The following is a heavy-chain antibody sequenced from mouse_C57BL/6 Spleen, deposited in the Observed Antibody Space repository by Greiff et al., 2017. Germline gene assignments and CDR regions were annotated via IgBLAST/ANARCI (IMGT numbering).Heavy chain of an antibody. CDR3: AGTAQATSYYFDA. CDR1: GYTFTSYW. Sequence: QVQLQQSGAELVKPGASVKVSCKASGYTFTSYWMHWVKQTPGQGLEWIGRIHPSDSDTNYNQKFKGKATLTVDNSSSTAYMQLSSLTSEDSAVYYCAGTAQATSYYFDAWGQGTTLTVSS. V-gene: IGHV1-74*01. J-gene: IGHJ2*01. D-gene: IGHD3-2*02. CDR2: IHPSDSDT.